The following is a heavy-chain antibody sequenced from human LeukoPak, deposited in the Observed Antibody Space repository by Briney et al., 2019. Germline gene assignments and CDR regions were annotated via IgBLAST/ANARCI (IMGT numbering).Heavy chain of an antibody. CDR1: GFTFSSYG. CDR2: IWYDGSNK. J-gene: IGHJ6*02. V-gene: IGHV3-33*06. D-gene: IGHD3-22*01. Sequence: PGGSQRLSCAASGFTFSSYGMHWVRQAPGKGLEWVAVIWYDGSNKYYADSVKGRFTISRDNSKNTLYLQMNSLRAEDTAVYYCAKRAYYDSSGYYYGYYGMDVWGQGTTVTVSS. CDR3: AKRAYYDSSGYYYGYYGMDV.